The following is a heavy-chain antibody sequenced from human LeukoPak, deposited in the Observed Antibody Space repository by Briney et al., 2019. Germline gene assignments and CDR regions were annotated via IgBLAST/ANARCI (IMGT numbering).Heavy chain of an antibody. Sequence: GGSLRLSCTASGFTFNRSWMSWVRQAAGKGLEWVGRIKSKANSDTTDYAAPVKGRFSISRDDSKNTPYLQMNRLKNEDTAEYYCTTWWSRDYDLRYYYYMDGWGKGTTVTVAS. D-gene: IGHD5-12*01. CDR3: TTWWSRDYDLRYYYYMDG. V-gene: IGHV3-15*01. CDR1: GFTFNRSW. CDR2: IKSKANSDTT. J-gene: IGHJ6*03.